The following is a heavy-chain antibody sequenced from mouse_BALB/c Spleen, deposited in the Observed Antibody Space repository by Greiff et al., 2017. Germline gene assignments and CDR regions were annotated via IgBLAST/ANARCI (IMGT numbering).Heavy chain of an antibody. CDR2: ISSGGST. Sequence: EVMLVESGGGLVKPGGSLKLSCAASGFTFSSYAMSWVRQTPEKRLEWVASISSGGSTYYPDSVKGRFTISRDNARNILYLQMSSLRSEDTAMYYCARYGNYAMDYWGQGTSVTVAS. V-gene: IGHV5-6-5*01. CDR1: GFTFSSYA. J-gene: IGHJ4*01. CDR3: ARYGNYAMDY. D-gene: IGHD2-1*01.